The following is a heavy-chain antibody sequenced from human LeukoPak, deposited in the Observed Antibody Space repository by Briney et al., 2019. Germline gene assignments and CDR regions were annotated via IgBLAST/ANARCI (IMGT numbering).Heavy chain of an antibody. J-gene: IGHJ4*02. CDR1: GFTFSNAW. D-gene: IGHD2-21*02. V-gene: IGHV3-7*01. CDR3: TRDFGSIVVVTAIVD. Sequence: GGSLRLSCAASGFTFSNAWMSWVRQAPGKGLEWVANIKPDGSDKYYVDSVKGRFTISRDNAKNSLYLQMNSLRAEDTAIYYCTRDFGSIVVVTAIVDWGQGTLVTVSS. CDR2: IKPDGSDK.